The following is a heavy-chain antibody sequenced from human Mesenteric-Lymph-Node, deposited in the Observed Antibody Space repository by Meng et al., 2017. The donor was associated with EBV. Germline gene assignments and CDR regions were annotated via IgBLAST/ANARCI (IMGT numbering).Heavy chain of an antibody. CDR3: ARGLWFGELIDRVTFDY. V-gene: IGHV7-4-1*02. CDR2: INTNTGNP. D-gene: IGHD3-10*01. CDR1: GGTFSSYA. Sequence: LFQSGAEGKKPGSSVKVSCKASGGTFSSYAISWVRPAPGQVLEWMGWINTNTGNPTYAQGFTGRFVFSLDTSVSTAYLQISSLKAEDTAIYYCARGLWFGELIDRVTFDYWGQGTLVTVSS. J-gene: IGHJ4*02.